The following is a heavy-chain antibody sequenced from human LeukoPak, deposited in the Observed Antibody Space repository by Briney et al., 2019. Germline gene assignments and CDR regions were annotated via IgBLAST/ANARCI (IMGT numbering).Heavy chain of an antibody. Sequence: GGSLRLSCSASGFTFSTYGMLWVRQAPGKGLEFVSALSSDGDTTYYADSVKGRFTISGDKSKNTLYLQMNSLRAEDTAVYYCARLNWEWGFDYWGQGTLVTVSS. CDR3: ARLNWEWGFDY. CDR2: LSSDGDTT. CDR1: GFTFSTYG. J-gene: IGHJ4*02. D-gene: IGHD7-27*01. V-gene: IGHV3-64*04.